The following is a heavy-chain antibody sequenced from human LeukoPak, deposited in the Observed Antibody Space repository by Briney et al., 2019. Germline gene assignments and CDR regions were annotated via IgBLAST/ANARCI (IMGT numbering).Heavy chain of an antibody. CDR2: IYYSGST. CDR3: ARQAWGYYYYTDV. D-gene: IGHD7-27*01. V-gene: IGHV4-39*07. CDR1: GGSISSSSYY. J-gene: IGHJ6*03. Sequence: SETLSLTCTVSGGSISSSSYYWGWIRQPPGKGLEWIGSIYYSGSTYYNPSLKSRVTISVDTSKNQFSLKLSSVTAADTAVYYCARQAWGYYYYTDVWGKGTTVTVSS.